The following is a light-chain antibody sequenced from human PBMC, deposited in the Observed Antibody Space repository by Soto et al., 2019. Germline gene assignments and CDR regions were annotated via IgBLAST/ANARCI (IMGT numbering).Light chain of an antibody. Sequence: DIQVTQSPSSVSASVGDRVTITCRASQDINNWLAWYQQKPGKAPKLLIYTTSNLQSGFPSRFSGSGSWTDFTLTISSLQPEDFAPYYCQQANSFPLTFGGGTKVEIK. V-gene: IGKV1D-12*01. J-gene: IGKJ4*01. CDR1: QDINNW. CDR3: QQANSFPLT. CDR2: TTS.